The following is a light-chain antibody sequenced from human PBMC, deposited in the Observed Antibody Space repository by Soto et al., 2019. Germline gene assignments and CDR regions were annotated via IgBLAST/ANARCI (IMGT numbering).Light chain of an antibody. CDR1: QSISDT. V-gene: IGKV3-15*01. CDR2: SAS. Sequence: EIVMTQSPATLSVSPGGRATLSCRASQSISDTLAWYQQKPGQAPRLLLYSASRRATGFPGRFSGSGSGTDFTLTISSLQSEDLAVYYCQQYNNWPWTFGQGTKVEIK. CDR3: QQYNNWPWT. J-gene: IGKJ1*01.